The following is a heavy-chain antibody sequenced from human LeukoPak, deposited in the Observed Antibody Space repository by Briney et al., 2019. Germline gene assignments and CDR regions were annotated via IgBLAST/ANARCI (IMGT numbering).Heavy chain of an antibody. CDR2: IYYRGST. J-gene: IGHJ4*02. CDR1: GGSISSYY. CDR3: ARDVSRGTGGFDY. V-gene: IGHV4-59*01. Sequence: SETLSLTCTVSGGSISSYYWSWIRQPPGKGLEWIGYIYYRGSTNYNPSLKSRVTISVDTSKNQFSLKLSSVTAADTAVYYCARDVSRGTGGFDYWGQGTLVTVSS. D-gene: IGHD1/OR15-1a*01.